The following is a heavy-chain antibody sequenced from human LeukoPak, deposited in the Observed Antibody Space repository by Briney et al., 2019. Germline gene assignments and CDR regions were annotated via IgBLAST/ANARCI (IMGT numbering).Heavy chain of an antibody. J-gene: IGHJ4*02. Sequence: SETLSLTCAVSGYSISSGYYWGWIRQPPVKGLEWIGSIYHSGSTYYNPSLKSRVTISVDTSKNQFSLKLSSVTAADTAVYYCARRPTEVGVVFDYWGQGTLVTVSS. CDR2: IYHSGST. V-gene: IGHV4-38-2*01. CDR1: GYSISSGYY. D-gene: IGHD3-3*01. CDR3: ARRPTEVGVVFDY.